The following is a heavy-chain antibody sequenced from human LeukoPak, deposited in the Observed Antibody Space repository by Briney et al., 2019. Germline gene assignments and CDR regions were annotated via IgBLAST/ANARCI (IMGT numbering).Heavy chain of an antibody. D-gene: IGHD5-12*01. J-gene: IGHJ4*02. CDR1: GFTFSSYG. CDR2: IWYDGSNK. CDR3: ARDHYGGYAYSDY. V-gene: IGHV3-33*01. Sequence: GRSLRLSCAASGFTFSSYGIHWVRQAPGKGLEWVAVIWYDGSNKYYADSVKGRFTISRDNSKNTLYLQMNSLRAEDTAVYYCARDHYGGYAYSDYWGQGDLVTVSS.